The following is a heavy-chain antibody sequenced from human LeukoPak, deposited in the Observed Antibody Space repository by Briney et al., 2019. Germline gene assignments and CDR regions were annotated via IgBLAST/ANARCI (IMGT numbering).Heavy chain of an antibody. Sequence: SVKVSCKASGYTFTGYYMHWVRQAPGQGLEWMGGIIPIFGTANYAQKFQGRVTITADESTSTAYMELSSLRSEDTAVYYCARGVSYYFDYWGQGTLVTVSS. CDR3: ARGVSYYFDY. CDR2: IIPIFGTA. CDR1: GYTFTGYY. V-gene: IGHV1-69*13. J-gene: IGHJ4*02.